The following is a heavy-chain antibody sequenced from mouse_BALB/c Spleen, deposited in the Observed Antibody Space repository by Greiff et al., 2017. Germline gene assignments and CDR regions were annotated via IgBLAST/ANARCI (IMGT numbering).Heavy chain of an antibody. D-gene: IGHD2-3*01. J-gene: IGHJ2*01. CDR3: ARGDGPFYFDY. CDR2: ISYDGSN. V-gene: IGHV3-6*02. CDR1: GYSITRGYF. Sequence: EVQRVESGPGLVEPSPSLSLPCSVTGYSITRGYFWNWNRQFPGNKLEWMGYISYDGSNNYNPSLKNRISITRDTSKNQFFLKLNSVTTEDTATYYCARGDGPFYFDYWGQGTTLTVSS.